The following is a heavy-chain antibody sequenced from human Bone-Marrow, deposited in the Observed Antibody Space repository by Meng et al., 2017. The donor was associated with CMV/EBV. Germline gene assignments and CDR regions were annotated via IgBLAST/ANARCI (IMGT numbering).Heavy chain of an antibody. Sequence: SETLSLTCNVSGASLGSYYWSWIRQSPGKGLEWIGYVYYSGSTDYNPSLKSRLTISVDTSKNQFSLQLSSVTAADTAVYYCARASYDSSGYYYYFDQWGQGTLVTVSS. J-gene: IGHJ4*02. CDR2: VYYSGST. CDR3: ARASYDSSGYYYYFDQ. CDR1: GASLGSYY. V-gene: IGHV4-59*01. D-gene: IGHD3-22*01.